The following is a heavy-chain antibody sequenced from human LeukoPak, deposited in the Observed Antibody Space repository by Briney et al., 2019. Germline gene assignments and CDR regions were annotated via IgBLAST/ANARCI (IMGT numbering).Heavy chain of an antibody. Sequence: PGRSPRLSCAASGFTFSYYGIHWVRQAPGKGLEWVAVISYDGSDKYYADSVKGRFTISRDNAKNSLYLQMNSLRAEDTAVYYCARGGGNYYDSSGYYYYFDYWGQGTLVTVSS. CDR1: GFTFSYYG. J-gene: IGHJ4*02. CDR3: ARGGGNYYDSSGYYYYFDY. CDR2: ISYDGSDK. V-gene: IGHV3-30*03. D-gene: IGHD3-22*01.